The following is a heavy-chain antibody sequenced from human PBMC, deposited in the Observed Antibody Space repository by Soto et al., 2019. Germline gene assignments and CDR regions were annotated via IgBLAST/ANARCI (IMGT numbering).Heavy chain of an antibody. CDR1: GFTFSSYG. V-gene: IGHV3-30*03. CDR2: ISYDGSNK. Sequence: PGGSLRLSCAASGFTFSSYGMHWVRKAPGKGLEWVAVISYDGSNKYYVDSVKGRFTISRDNSKNTLYLQMNSLRAEDTAVYYCARDQGYYDSSGYYLRLNDAFDIWGQGTMVTVSS. CDR3: ARDQGYYDSSGYYLRLNDAFDI. J-gene: IGHJ3*02. D-gene: IGHD3-22*01.